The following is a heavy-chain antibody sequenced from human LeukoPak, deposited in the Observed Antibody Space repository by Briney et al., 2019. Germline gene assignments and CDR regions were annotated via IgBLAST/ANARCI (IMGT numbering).Heavy chain of an antibody. J-gene: IGHJ4*02. V-gene: IGHV3-33*06. CDR2: IWYDGSNK. Sequence: GGSLRLSCAASGFTFSSYGMHWVRQAPGKGLEWVAVIWYDGSNKYYADSVKGRFTISRDNSKNTLFLQTKSLRAEDTAVYYCAKDDRSGGNAGRSEYWGQGTLVTVSS. CDR3: AKDDRSGGNAGRSEY. CDR1: GFTFSSYG. D-gene: IGHD4-23*01.